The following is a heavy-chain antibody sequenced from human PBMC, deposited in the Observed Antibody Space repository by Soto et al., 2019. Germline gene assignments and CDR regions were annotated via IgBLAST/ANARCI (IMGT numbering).Heavy chain of an antibody. CDR3: ERGVSPAGDYLENDAFDI. V-gene: IGHV1-8*01. J-gene: IGHJ3*02. Sequence: ASVKVSCKASGYTFTSYDINWVRQATGQGLEWMGWMNPNSGNTGYAQKFQGRVTMTRNTSISTAYMELSSLRSEDTAVYYCERGVSPAGDYLENDAFDIWGQGTMVT. D-gene: IGHD4-17*01. CDR1: GYTFTSYD. CDR2: MNPNSGNT.